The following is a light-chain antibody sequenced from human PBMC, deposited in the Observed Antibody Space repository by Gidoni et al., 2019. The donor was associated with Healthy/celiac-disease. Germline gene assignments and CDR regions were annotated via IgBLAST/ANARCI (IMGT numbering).Light chain of an antibody. CDR3: QQYNSYSLT. J-gene: IGKJ4*01. V-gene: IGKV1-5*01. CDR2: DAS. Sequence: DIQITPSPSTLSASVGDRATITCRASQSISSWFAWYQQKPGKATKLLIYDASSLESGVPSRFSGSGAGTEFTLTISSLQPDDFATYYCQQYNSYSLTFGGXTKVEIK. CDR1: QSISSW.